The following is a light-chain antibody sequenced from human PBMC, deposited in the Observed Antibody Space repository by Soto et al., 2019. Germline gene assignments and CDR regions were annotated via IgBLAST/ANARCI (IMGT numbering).Light chain of an antibody. J-gene: IGKJ1*01. V-gene: IGKV3-15*01. CDR1: QSVSSN. CDR2: GAS. CDR3: QQYSNSPLWT. Sequence: EIVMTQSPATLSVSPGERATLSCRASQSVSSNLAWYQQKPGQAPRLLIYGASTRATGIPARFSGSGSGTEFTLTISSLQSEDFAVYYCQQYSNSPLWTFGQGTKVDIK.